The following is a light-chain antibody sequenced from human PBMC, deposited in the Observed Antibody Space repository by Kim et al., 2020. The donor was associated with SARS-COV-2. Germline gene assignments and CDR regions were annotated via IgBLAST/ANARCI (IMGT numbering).Light chain of an antibody. J-gene: IGKJ1*01. CDR2: VTS. CDR1: QSVTNNY. V-gene: IGKV3-20*01. Sequence: EIVLTQSPGTLSLSPGERATLSCRASQSVTNNYLSWYQQKPGRAPRLLISVTSIRATGIPDRFSGSGSGTDFTLTISRLEPEDFALYSCHQYTMSPRTFGEGPKV. CDR3: HQYTMSPRT.